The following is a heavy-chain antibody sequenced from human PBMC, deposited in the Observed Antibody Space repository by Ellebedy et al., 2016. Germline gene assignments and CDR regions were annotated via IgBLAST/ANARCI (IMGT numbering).Heavy chain of an antibody. CDR3: ARGVSGGEARLLWFGELFINNWFDP. J-gene: IGHJ5*02. D-gene: IGHD3-10*01. V-gene: IGHV4-61*01. Sequence: SETLSLXCSVSGGSISTDSTSSYSWSWIRQPPGKALEWIGYISNSGTTNYNPSLKSRITISVDTSKNQFSLKLSSVTAADTAVYYCARGVSGGEARLLWFGELFINNWFDPWGQGTLVTVSS. CDR2: ISNSGTT. CDR1: GGSISTDSTSSYS.